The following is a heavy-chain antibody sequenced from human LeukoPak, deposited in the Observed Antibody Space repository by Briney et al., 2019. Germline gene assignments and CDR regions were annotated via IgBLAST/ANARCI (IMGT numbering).Heavy chain of an antibody. V-gene: IGHV4-59*01. Sequence: SETLSLTCTVSGGSISSYFWSWIRQPPGKGLEWIGYVYYSGSTNYNPSLKSRVTISVDTSKKQFSLKLSSAAAADTAVYYCARVLDLSKRGLDAFDIWGQGTMVTVSS. J-gene: IGHJ3*02. CDR2: VYYSGST. CDR1: GGSISSYF. CDR3: ARVLDLSKRGLDAFDI. D-gene: IGHD3-16*01.